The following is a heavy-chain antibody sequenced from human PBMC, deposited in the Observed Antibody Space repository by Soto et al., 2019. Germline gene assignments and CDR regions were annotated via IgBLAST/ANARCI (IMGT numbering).Heavy chain of an antibody. CDR1: GFTFSSYA. J-gene: IGHJ4*02. V-gene: IGHV3-23*01. CDR3: AKSMVGTTTRIDY. CDR2: ISGSGGST. D-gene: IGHD1-26*01. Sequence: GGSLRLSCAASGFTFSSYAMTWVRQAPGKGLEWVSGISGSGGSTYYADSVKGRFTISRDNSKNTLYMQMNSLRAEDTAVYYCAKSMVGTTTRIDYWGQGTLVTVSS.